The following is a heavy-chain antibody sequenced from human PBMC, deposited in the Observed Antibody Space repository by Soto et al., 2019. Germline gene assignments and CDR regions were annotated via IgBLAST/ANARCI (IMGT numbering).Heavy chain of an antibody. V-gene: IGHV4-30-2*01. J-gene: IGHJ5*02. CDR2: IYHSGVT. D-gene: IGHD3-22*01. Sequence: QLQLQESGSGLVKPSQTLSLTCGISGGSISGSTYSWNWIRQPPGKGLEWIGHIYHSGVTNYNPSLKSPATISVDRTKTESALKLKSVTAADTAVYYCARGSNRNGYYEGFDNWGQGTLATVSS. CDR3: ARGSNRNGYYEGFDN. CDR1: GGSISGSTYS.